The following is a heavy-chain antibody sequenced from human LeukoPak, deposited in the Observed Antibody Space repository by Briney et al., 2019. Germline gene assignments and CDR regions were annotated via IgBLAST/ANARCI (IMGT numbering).Heavy chain of an antibody. J-gene: IGHJ4*02. CDR3: AKGGYGDYYFDY. CDR1: GFTFISYA. V-gene: IGHV3-23*01. Sequence: GRSLTLSCASSGFTFISYAMSWVRQPPGKGLEWVSAISGSGGSTYYADSVKGRFTISRHNSKNTLYLQMNSLRAEDTAVYYCAKGGYGDYYFDYWGQGTLVTVSS. CDR2: ISGSGGST. D-gene: IGHD4-17*01.